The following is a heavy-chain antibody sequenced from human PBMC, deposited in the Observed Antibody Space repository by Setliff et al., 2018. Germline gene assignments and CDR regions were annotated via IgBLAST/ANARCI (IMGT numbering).Heavy chain of an antibody. D-gene: IGHD5-12*01. CDR1: GGSFTPYY. CDR2: VYYSGTA. Sequence: SETLSLTCTVSGGSFTPYYWSWIRQPPGKGLEWIGYVYYSGTAYYNPSLKSRVTVIVDTSKNQFSLRLSSVTAADTAVYYCARGGTFRYFDFWGQGAPVTVS. J-gene: IGHJ4*02. CDR3: ARGGTFRYFDF. V-gene: IGHV4-59*01.